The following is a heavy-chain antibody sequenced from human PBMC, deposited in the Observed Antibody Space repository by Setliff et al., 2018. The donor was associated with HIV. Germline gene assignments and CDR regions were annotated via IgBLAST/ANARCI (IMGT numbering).Heavy chain of an antibody. CDR3: AKAVRGYGSTYYNYYYMDV. J-gene: IGHJ6*03. Sequence: AASVKVSCKTSRRTFSEDAINWVRQAPGEGLEWVGGIIHILGTADYAEKFQGRVTITADEPRSTVYLEVSNLRSEDTAVYYCAKAVRGYGSTYYNYYYMDVWGKGTTVTVSS. CDR1: RRTFSEDA. CDR2: IIHILGTA. V-gene: IGHV1-69*13. D-gene: IGHD3-10*01.